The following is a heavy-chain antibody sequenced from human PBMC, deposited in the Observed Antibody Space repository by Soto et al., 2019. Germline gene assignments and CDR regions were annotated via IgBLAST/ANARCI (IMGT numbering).Heavy chain of an antibody. J-gene: IGHJ5*02. CDR2: ISPGSRYP. V-gene: IGHV3-11*06. CDR3: VRGSGGGLFDP. D-gene: IGHD2-15*01. Sequence: QVQLVESGGGLVTPGGSLRLSGASSGFTFSDYYMSWIRQAPGKGLEWLSYISPGSRYPAYADSVKGRFTSSGDNARRSLSLQMNSLTVDDTAIYYWVRGSGGGLFDPWGQGSMVTVSS. CDR1: GFTFSDYY.